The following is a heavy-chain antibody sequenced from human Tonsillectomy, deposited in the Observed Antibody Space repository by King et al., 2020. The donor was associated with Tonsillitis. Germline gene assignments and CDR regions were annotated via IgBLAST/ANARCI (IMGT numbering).Heavy chain of an antibody. D-gene: IGHD4-23*01. CDR1: GFTFSSYA. J-gene: IGHJ4*02. Sequence: QLVQSGGGPVRPGGSLRLSCAASGFTFSSYAMTWVRQAPGKGVEGVSSISPNGAYTYYADSLKGRCTFSRDNAKDSLFLQMDSLRAEETAIYYCARDSYGGTEIDHWGQGTLVAVTS. V-gene: IGHV3-21*01. CDR3: ARDSYGGTEIDH. CDR2: ISPNGAYT.